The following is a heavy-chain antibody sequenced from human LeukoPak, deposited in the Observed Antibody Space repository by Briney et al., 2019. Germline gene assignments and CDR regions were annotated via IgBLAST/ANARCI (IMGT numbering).Heavy chain of an antibody. CDR1: GGSISSYY. CDR3: ARLGQWRISLWYFDL. Sequence: SETLSLTCTVSGGSISSYYWSWIRQPAGKGLEWIGRIYTSGSTNYNPSLKSRVTMSVDTSKNQFSLKLSSVTAADTAVYYCARLGQWRISLWYFDLWGRGTLVTVSS. CDR2: IYTSGST. D-gene: IGHD6-19*01. V-gene: IGHV4-4*07. J-gene: IGHJ2*01.